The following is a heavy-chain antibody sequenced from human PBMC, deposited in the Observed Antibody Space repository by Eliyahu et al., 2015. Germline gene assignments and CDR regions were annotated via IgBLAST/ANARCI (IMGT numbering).Heavy chain of an antibody. D-gene: IGHD2-15*01. CDR2: FNGGGXGT. V-gene: IGHV3-23*01. CDR3: ARWSPRLDAFDL. Sequence: DVQLLESGGGLVQPGVSLRPSCAASGXSXSTXAMGWVRQSPRKGLGWVXVFXXFNGGGXGTFYPDXLKGRFTISRDNSKSTLYLQMNSLRAEDTAVYYCARWSPRLDAFDLWGQGTTVTVSS. CDR1: GXSXSTXA. J-gene: IGHJ3*01.